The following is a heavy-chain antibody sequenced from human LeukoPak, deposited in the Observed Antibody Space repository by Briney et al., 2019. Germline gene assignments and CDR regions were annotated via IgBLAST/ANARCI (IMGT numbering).Heavy chain of an antibody. CDR3: ARAWIQLWFNWFDP. CDR1: GFTFDDYG. J-gene: IGHJ5*02. Sequence: GGSLRLSFAASGFTFDDYGMSWVRQAPGKGLEWVSGINWNGGSTGHADSVKGRFTISRDNAKNSLYLQMNSLRAEDTALYHCARAWIQLWFNWFDPWGQGTLVTVSS. V-gene: IGHV3-20*02. D-gene: IGHD5-18*01. CDR2: INWNGGST.